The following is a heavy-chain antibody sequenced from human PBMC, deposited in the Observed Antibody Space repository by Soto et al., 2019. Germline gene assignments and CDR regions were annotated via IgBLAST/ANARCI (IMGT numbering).Heavy chain of an antibody. CDR1: GFTFSSYG. CDR2: IWYDGSNK. D-gene: IGHD4-17*01. V-gene: IGHV3-33*01. Sequence: GGSLRLSCAASGFTFSSYGMHWVRQAPGKGLEWVAVIWYDGSNKYYADSVKGRFTISRDNSKNTLYLQMNSLRAEDTAVYCCARGRGVTTLLSDAFDIWGQGTMVTVSS. J-gene: IGHJ3*02. CDR3: ARGRGVTTLLSDAFDI.